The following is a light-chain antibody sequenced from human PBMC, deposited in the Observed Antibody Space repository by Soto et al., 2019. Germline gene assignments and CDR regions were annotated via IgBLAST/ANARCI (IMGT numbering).Light chain of an antibody. CDR1: QSISNY. Sequence: DMEMTQSPSSLSASVGDRVTITCRASQSISNYLNWYQHKPGKVPKLLIYAASSLQSGVPTRFSGSGSGTDFTLTINSLQPEDFATYYWQQSYGTPLTFGRGTKIEIK. V-gene: IGKV1-39*01. CDR3: QQSYGTPLT. J-gene: IGKJ4*01. CDR2: AAS.